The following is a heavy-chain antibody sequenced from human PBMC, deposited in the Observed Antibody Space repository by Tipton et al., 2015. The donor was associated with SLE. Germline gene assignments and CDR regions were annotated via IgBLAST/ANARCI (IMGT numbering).Heavy chain of an antibody. CDR1: GFTFSHYT. Sequence: RSLRLSCAASGFTFSHYTMHWVRQPPGKGLEWVAVMSYDGNNKYYADSVKGRFTISRDNSKNTLYLQMNSLRAEDTAVYYCAKDGSYGKRVDGFFDYWGQGTLVTVSS. CDR2: MSYDGNNK. D-gene: IGHD5-18*01. V-gene: IGHV3-30-3*01. CDR3: AKDGSYGKRVDGFFDY. J-gene: IGHJ4*02.